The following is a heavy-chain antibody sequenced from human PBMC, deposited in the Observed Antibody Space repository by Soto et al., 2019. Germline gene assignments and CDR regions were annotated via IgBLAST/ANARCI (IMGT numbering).Heavy chain of an antibody. CDR1: GGTFSSYA. CDR3: ASLYVVSAASSAHYYYGMDV. V-gene: IGHV1-69*06. J-gene: IGHJ6*02. D-gene: IGHD2-2*01. CDR2: IIPIFGTA. Sequence: SVKVSCKASGGTFSSYAISWVRQAPGQGLEWMGGIIPIFGTANYAQKFQGRVTITADKSTSTAYMELSSLRSEDTAVYYCASLYVVSAASSAHYYYGMDVRAQGSTV.